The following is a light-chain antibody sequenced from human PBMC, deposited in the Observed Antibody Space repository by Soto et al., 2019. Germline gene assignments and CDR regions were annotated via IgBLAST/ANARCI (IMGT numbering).Light chain of an antibody. CDR2: DAS. V-gene: IGKV3-11*01. CDR1: QSVSSY. J-gene: IGKJ5*01. Sequence: EIVLTQSPATLSLSPGERATLSCRASQSVSSYLAWYQQKPGQDPMLLIYDASHRATGIPARLSGSGSGTDFTLTISSLEPEDVAVYYCQQRSNWPPFITFGQVTRLEIK. CDR3: QQRSNWPPFIT.